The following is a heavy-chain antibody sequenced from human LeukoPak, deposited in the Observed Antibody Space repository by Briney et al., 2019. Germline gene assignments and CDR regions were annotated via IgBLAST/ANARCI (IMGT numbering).Heavy chain of an antibody. CDR1: GGSISSSNW. CDR3: ARGGLTFGGN. CDR2: ISHSGNT. V-gene: IGHV4/OR15-8*02. J-gene: IGHJ4*02. D-gene: IGHD1-14*01. Sequence: SETLPLTCAVSGGSISSSNWWSWVRQPPGKGLEWIGEISHSGNTNYNPSLKSRVTISIDKSKNQFSLKLTSVTAADTAVYYCARGGLTFGGNWGQGTLVTVSS.